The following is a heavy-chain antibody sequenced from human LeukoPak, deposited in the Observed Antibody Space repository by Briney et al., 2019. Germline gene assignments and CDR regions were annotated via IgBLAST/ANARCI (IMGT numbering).Heavy chain of an antibody. CDR1: GGSISSYY. D-gene: IGHD6-6*01. CDR2: IYYSGST. V-gene: IGHV4-59*01. Sequence: PSATLSLTCTVSGGSISSYYWSWIRQPPGKGLEWIGYIYYSGSTNYNPSLKSRVTISVDTSKNQFSLKLSSVTAADTAVYYCARDSSSPYPYYYYYYMDVWGKGTTVTVSS. J-gene: IGHJ6*03. CDR3: ARDSSSPYPYYYYYYMDV.